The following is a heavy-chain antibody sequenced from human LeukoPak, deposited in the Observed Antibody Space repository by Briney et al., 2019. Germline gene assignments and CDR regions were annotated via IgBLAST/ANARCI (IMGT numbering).Heavy chain of an antibody. V-gene: IGHV4-34*01. Sequence: PSETLSLTCAVYGGSFSGYYWSWIRQPPGKGLEWIGEINHSGSTNYNPSLKSRVTMSVDTSKNQFSLKLSSVTAADTAVYYCARGDGDHGGLDYWGQGTLVTVSS. CDR2: INHSGST. D-gene: IGHD4-17*01. CDR1: GGSFSGYY. CDR3: ARGDGDHGGLDY. J-gene: IGHJ4*02.